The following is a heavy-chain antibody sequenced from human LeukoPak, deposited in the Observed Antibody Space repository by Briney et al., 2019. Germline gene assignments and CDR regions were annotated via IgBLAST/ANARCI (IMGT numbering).Heavy chain of an antibody. CDR2: ISYDGSNK. CDR3: ARGASSRTEYYFDY. Sequence: QAGGSLRLSCAASGFTFSSYAMHWVRQAPGKGLEWVAAISYDGSNKYYADSVKGRFTISRDNSKNTLYLQMNSLRAEDTAVYCCARGASSRTEYYFDYWGQGTLVTVSS. CDR1: GFTFSSYA. D-gene: IGHD3-10*01. V-gene: IGHV3-30*04. J-gene: IGHJ4*02.